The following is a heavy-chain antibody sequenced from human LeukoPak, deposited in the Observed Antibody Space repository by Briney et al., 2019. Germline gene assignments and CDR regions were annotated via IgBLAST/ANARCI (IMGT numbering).Heavy chain of an antibody. D-gene: IGHD3-10*01. CDR2: MYHGGDT. CDR3: ARGGVAPSGGPFFDY. V-gene: IGHV4-30-2*01. J-gene: IGHJ4*02. CDR1: RGSISRGGYS. Sequence: KASDTLSHTCAVSRGSISRGGYSWSWLREPPGKSPEGIGCMYHGGDTYYNPSLKGRVTISVDRSKNQFSLKVSSVTAADTAVYYCARGGVAPSGGPFFDYWGQGTLVTVFS.